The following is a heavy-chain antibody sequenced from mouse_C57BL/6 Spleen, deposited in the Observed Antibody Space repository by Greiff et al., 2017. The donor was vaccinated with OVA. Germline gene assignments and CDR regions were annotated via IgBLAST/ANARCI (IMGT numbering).Heavy chain of an antibody. J-gene: IGHJ2*01. D-gene: IGHD1-1*01. CDR2: IDPETGGP. CDR1: GYTFTDYE. CDR3: TRQGPSTVYYFDY. Sequence: QVQLQQSGAELVRPGASVTLSCKASGYTFTDYEMHWVKQTPVHGLEWIGAIDPETGGPAYNQKFKGKAILTADKSSSTAYMELRSLTSEDSAVYYCTRQGPSTVYYFDYWGQGTTLTVSS. V-gene: IGHV1-15*01.